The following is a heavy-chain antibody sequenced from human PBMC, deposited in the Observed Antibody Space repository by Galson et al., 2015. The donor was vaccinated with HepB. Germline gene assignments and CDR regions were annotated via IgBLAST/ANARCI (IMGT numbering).Heavy chain of an antibody. D-gene: IGHD3-9*01. CDR1: GGSISSYY. J-gene: IGHJ4*02. CDR2: IYYSGST. CDR3: ASGRRDYDILTGYHMGRFDY. Sequence: LSLTCTVSGGSISSYYWSWIRQPPGKGLEWIGYIYYSGSTNYNPSLKSRVTISVDTSKNQFSLKLSSVTAADTAVYYCASGRRDYDILTGYHMGRFDYWGQGTLVTVSS. V-gene: IGHV4-59*01.